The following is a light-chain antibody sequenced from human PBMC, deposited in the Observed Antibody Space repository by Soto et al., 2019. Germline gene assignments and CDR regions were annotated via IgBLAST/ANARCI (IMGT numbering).Light chain of an antibody. CDR3: QQHDNFPRT. V-gene: IGKV1-39*01. CDR1: QSISSY. CDR2: AAS. Sequence: DIQMTQSPSSLSASVGDRVTITCRASQSISSYLNWYQQKPGKAPKLLIYAASSLQSGVPSRFSGSGSGTDFTLTISSLQPEDFATYYCQQHDNFPRTFGQGTKVDIK. J-gene: IGKJ1*01.